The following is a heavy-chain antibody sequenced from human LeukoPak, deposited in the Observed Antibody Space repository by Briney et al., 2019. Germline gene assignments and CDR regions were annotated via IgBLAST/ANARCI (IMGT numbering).Heavy chain of an antibody. CDR2: INPNSGGT. Sequence: ASVKDSCKASGYTFTGYYMHWVRQAPGQGLEWMGWINPNSGGTNYAQKFQGRVTMTRDTSISTAYMELSRLRSDDTAVYYCARAYCGGDCYSWYDYWGQGTLVTVSS. CDR1: GYTFTGYY. D-gene: IGHD2-21*02. CDR3: ARAYCGGDCYSWYDY. V-gene: IGHV1-2*02. J-gene: IGHJ4*02.